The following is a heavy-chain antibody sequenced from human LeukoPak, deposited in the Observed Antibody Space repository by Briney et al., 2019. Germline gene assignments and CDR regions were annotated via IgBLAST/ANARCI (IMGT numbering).Heavy chain of an antibody. CDR2: IYHSGST. J-gene: IGHJ4*02. CDR3: ARVQSITMIVVVAENYFDY. CDR1: GGSISSYY. Sequence: SETLSLTCTVSGGSISSYYWGWIRQPPGKGLEWIGSIYHSGSTYYNPSLKSRVTISVDTSKNQFSLKLSSVTAADTAVYYCARVQSITMIVVVAENYFDYWGQGTLVTVSS. D-gene: IGHD3-22*01. V-gene: IGHV4-38-2*02.